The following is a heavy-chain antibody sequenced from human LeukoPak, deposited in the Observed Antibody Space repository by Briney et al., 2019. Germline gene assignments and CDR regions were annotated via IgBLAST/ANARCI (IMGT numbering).Heavy chain of an antibody. Sequence: SVKVSCKASGGTFSSYAISWVRQAPGQGLEWMGRIIPILGIANYAQKFQGRVTITADKSTSTAYMELSSLRSEDTAVYYCARAIDDSSGYYGDHFDYWGQGTLVTVSS. V-gene: IGHV1-69*04. D-gene: IGHD3-22*01. CDR2: IIPILGIA. CDR3: ARAIDDSSGYYGDHFDY. CDR1: GGTFSSYA. J-gene: IGHJ4*02.